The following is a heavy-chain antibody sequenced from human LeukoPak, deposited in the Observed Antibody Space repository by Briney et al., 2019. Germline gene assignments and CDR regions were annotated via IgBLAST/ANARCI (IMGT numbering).Heavy chain of an antibody. CDR1: GVSISTYY. CDR3: ARMYSGTSYYFDY. D-gene: IGHD1-26*01. CDR2: FSYSGST. V-gene: IGHV4-59*01. Sequence: SETQTLICSVSGVSISTYYGIWIRQPPAKGLEWMGFFSYSGSTKYNPSLKSRVTMSVDTSKNQFSLKLNSVTAADTAVYYCARMYSGTSYYFDYWGQRTLPTVSS. J-gene: IGHJ4*02.